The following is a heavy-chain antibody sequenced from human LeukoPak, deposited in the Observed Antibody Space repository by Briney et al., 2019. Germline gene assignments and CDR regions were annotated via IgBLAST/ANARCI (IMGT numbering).Heavy chain of an antibody. CDR2: IYYSGST. V-gene: IGHV4-59*01. J-gene: IGHJ5*02. CDR3: ARGNNGDYDFWFDP. Sequence: SGTLSLTCTVSGGSISSYYWSWIRQPPGKGLEWIGYIYYSGSTNYNPSLKSRVTISVDTSKNQFSLKLSSVTAADTAVYYCARGNNGDYDFWFDPWGQGTLVTVSS. D-gene: IGHD4-17*01. CDR1: GGSISSYY.